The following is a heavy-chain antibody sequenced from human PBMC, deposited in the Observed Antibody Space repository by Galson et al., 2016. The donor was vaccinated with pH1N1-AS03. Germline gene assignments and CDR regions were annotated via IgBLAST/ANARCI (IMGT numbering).Heavy chain of an antibody. J-gene: IGHJ3*02. CDR2: ISGYDDDT. D-gene: IGHD2-15*01. CDR1: GYTFSTYG. V-gene: IGHV1-18*04. CDR3: ARDRGFRPDTFDI. Sequence: SVKVSCKASGYTFSTYGVSWVRQDPGQGLEWMGWISGYDDDTNYAQNVAGRVTMTTDKSTSTVYMELRSLRSDDTAVYYCARDRGFRPDTFDIWGQGTWVTVSS.